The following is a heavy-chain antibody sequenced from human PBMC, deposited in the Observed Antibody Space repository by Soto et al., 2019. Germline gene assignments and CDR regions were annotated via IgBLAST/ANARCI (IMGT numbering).Heavy chain of an antibody. CDR1: GFTFSSYA. V-gene: IGHV3-23*01. D-gene: IGHD1-26*01. Sequence: EVQLLESGGGLVQPGGSLRLSCAASGFTFSSYAMRWVRQAPGKGPGWVSAISGSGGSTYYAASVKGRFTISRDNSKNTLYLQMNSLRAEDTAVYYCARRGSGSYYDYWGQGTLVTVSS. CDR3: ARRGSGSYYDY. CDR2: ISGSGGST. J-gene: IGHJ4*02.